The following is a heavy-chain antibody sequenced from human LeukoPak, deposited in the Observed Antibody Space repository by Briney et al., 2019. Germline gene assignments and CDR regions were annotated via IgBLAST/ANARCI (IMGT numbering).Heavy chain of an antibody. V-gene: IGHV3-21*01. J-gene: IGHJ4*02. CDR3: ARDRVGSADFWSGYYTGTFDY. CDR1: GFTFSTYS. Sequence: GSLRLSCAASGFTFSTYSMNWVRQAPGKGLEWVSSISSGSTYIYYADSVKGRFTISRDNDKNSLYLQMNSLRPEDTAVYYCARDRVGSADFWSGYYTGTFDYWGQGTLVTVSS. D-gene: IGHD3-3*01. CDR2: ISSGSTYI.